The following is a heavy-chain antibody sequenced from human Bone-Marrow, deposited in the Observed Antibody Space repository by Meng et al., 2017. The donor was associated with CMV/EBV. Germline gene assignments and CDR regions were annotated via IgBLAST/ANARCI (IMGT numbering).Heavy chain of an antibody. CDR3: ARGLRGSSWYDYYGMDV. Sequence: GESLKISCAASGFTFSSYWMSWVRQAPGKGLEWVSVIYSGGSTYYADSVKGRFTISRDNSKNTLYLQMNSLRAEDTAVYYCARGLRGSSWYDYYGMDVWGQGTTVTVSS. V-gene: IGHV3-53*01. CDR1: GFTFSSYW. J-gene: IGHJ6*02. CDR2: IYSGGST. D-gene: IGHD6-13*01.